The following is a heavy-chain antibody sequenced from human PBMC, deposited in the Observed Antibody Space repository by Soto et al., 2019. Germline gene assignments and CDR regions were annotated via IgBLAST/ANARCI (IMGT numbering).Heavy chain of an antibody. D-gene: IGHD6-19*01. CDR1: GFTFSSYE. CDR2: ISSSGYTI. J-gene: IGHJ4*02. V-gene: IGHV3-48*03. Sequence: EVQLVESGGGLVQPGGSLRLSCAASGFTFSSYELNWVRQAPGKGLEWVSYISSSGYTIYYADSVKGRFTISRDNAKNSLYLQMNSLRAEDRAVYYCARGQYSSGGGYFDYWGQGTLVTVSS. CDR3: ARGQYSSGGGYFDY.